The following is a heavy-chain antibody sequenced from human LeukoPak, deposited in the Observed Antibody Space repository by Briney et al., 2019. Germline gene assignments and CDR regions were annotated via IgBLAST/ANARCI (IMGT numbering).Heavy chain of an antibody. D-gene: IGHD7-27*01. Sequence: PSETLSLTCTVSGDSISTGNYYWNWIRQPAGKGLEWIGRIYVSGGTDYNPSLKSRITISVDTSKNQFSLKLTSVTAADTAVYYCARDAGRTGDFDYWGQGTLVTVSS. V-gene: IGHV4-61*02. J-gene: IGHJ4*02. CDR2: IYVSGGT. CDR3: ARDAGRTGDFDY. CDR1: GDSISTGNYY.